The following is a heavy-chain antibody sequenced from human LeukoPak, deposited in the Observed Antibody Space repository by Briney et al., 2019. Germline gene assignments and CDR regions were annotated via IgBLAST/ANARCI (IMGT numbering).Heavy chain of an antibody. CDR3: AMVAGVGGPYGMDV. J-gene: IGHJ6*02. D-gene: IGHD6-19*01. V-gene: IGHV1-2*04. CDR1: GYTFTGYY. CDR2: TNPNSGGT. Sequence: GASVKVSCTASGYTFTGYYMHWVRQAPGQGLEWMGWTNPNSGGTNYAQKFQGWVTMTRDTSISTAYMELSRLRSDDTAVYYCAMVAGVGGPYGMDVWGQGTTVTVSS.